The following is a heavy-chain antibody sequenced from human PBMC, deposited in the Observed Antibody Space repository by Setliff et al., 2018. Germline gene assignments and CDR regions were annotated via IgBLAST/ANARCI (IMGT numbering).Heavy chain of an antibody. D-gene: IGHD3-10*01. V-gene: IGHV1-69*05. CDR2: IIPIFGTA. CDR1: GGTFSSYA. J-gene: IGHJ4*02. Sequence: SVKVSCKASGGTFSSYAISWVRQAPGQGLEWMGWIIPIFGTANYAQKFQGRVTMTRNTSISTAYMELSSLKSDDTAMYYCARGLLWFGEPQLDYWGQGTLVTVSS. CDR3: ARGLLWFGEPQLDY.